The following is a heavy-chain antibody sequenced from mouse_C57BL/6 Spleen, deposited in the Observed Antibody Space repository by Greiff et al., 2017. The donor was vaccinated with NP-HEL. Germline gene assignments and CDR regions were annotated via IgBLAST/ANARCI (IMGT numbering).Heavy chain of an antibody. CDR2: ISSGSSTI. V-gene: IGHV5-17*01. CDR3: ARDGIYDGYYGWFAY. CDR1: GFTFSDYG. Sequence: EVKLQESGGGLVKPGGSLKLSCAASGFTFSDYGMHWVRQAPEKGLEWVAYISSGSSTIYYADTVKGRFTISRDNAKNTLFLQMTSLRSEDTAMYYCARDGIYDGYYGWFAYWGQGTLVTVSA. D-gene: IGHD2-3*01. J-gene: IGHJ3*01.